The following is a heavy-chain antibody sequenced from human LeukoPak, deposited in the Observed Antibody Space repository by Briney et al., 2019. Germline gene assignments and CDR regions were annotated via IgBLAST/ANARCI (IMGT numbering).Heavy chain of an antibody. Sequence: GGSLRLSCAASGFTFSSYSMNWVRQAPGKGLEWVSYISSSGSTIYYADSVKGRFTISRDNAKNSLYLQMNSLRAEDTAVYYCARRYSSSWFFDYWGQGTLVTVSS. CDR3: ARRYSSSWFFDY. V-gene: IGHV3-48*04. J-gene: IGHJ4*02. CDR1: GFTFSSYS. D-gene: IGHD6-13*01. CDR2: ISSSGSTI.